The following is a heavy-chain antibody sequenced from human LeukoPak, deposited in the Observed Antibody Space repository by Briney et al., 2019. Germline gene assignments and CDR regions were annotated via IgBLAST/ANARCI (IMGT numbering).Heavy chain of an antibody. CDR1: GYTFTSYA. Sequence: GASVKVSCKASGYTFTSYAISWVRQAPGQGLEWMGWISVYNGNTNYAQKLQGRVTMTTDTSTSTAYMEMRSLRSDDTAVYYCARAEQNYYGSGSYSWFDPWGQGTQVTVSS. D-gene: IGHD3-10*01. CDR2: ISVYNGNT. CDR3: ARAEQNYYGSGSYSWFDP. V-gene: IGHV1-18*01. J-gene: IGHJ5*02.